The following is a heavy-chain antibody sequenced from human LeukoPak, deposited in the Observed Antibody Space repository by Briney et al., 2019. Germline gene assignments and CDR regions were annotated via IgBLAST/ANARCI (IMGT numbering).Heavy chain of an antibody. J-gene: IGHJ6*02. D-gene: IGHD6-19*01. CDR3: AREWLVTDRYYYGMDV. Sequence: GASVKVSCKASGYTFTSYGISWVRQAPGQGLEWMGWISAYNGNTNYAQKLQGRDTMTTDTSTSTAYMELRSLRSDDTAVYYCAREWLVTDRYYYGMDVWGQGTTVTVSS. CDR2: ISAYNGNT. V-gene: IGHV1-18*01. CDR1: GYTFTSYG.